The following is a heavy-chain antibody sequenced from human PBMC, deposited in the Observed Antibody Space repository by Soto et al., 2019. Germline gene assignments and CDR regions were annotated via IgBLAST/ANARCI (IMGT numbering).Heavy chain of an antibody. CDR3: ARPSFVDFWSGYQHTRLHY. V-gene: IGHV1-69*01. CDR1: GGSFGTYG. D-gene: IGHD3-3*01. Sequence: QVQLVQSGAEVKKPGSSVKVSCKASGGSFGTYGLTWVRQAPGQGLEWMAASIPVLRSAQYAQNFQGRVTITADESTMTAYMELSSLRSDDTAIYYCARPSFVDFWSGYQHTRLHYWGQGTLITVSS. CDR2: SIPVLRSA. J-gene: IGHJ4*02.